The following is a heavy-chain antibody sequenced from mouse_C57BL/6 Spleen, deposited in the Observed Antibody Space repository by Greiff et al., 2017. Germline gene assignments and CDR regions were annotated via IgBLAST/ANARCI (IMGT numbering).Heavy chain of an antibody. CDR3: ARLYGSSYLCYFDY. V-gene: IGHV1-69*01. Sequence: VQLQQPGAELVMPGASVKLSCKASGYTFTSYWMHWVQQRPGQGLEWIGEIDPSDSYTNYNQKFKGKSTLTVDKSSSTAYMQLSSLTSEDSAVYYSARLYGSSYLCYFDYWGQGTTLTVSS. CDR2: IDPSDSYT. D-gene: IGHD1-1*01. CDR1: GYTFTSYW. J-gene: IGHJ2*01.